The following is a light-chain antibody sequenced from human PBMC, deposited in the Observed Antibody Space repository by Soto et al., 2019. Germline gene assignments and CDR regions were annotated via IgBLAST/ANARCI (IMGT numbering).Light chain of an antibody. J-gene: IGLJ1*01. CDR1: SSDVGGYKY. CDR3: SSYAGSNNPYV. CDR2: EVT. Sequence: QSALTQPPSASGSPGQSVTISCTGTSSDVGGYKYVSWYQQHPGKAPKLMIYEVTKRPSGVPDRFSGSKSGNTASLTVSGLQAEDEADYYCSSYAGSNNPYVFGTGTKVTVL. V-gene: IGLV2-8*01.